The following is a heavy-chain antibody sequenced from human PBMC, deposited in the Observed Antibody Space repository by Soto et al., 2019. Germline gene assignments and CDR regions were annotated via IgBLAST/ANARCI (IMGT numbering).Heavy chain of an antibody. CDR1: GFTFNTYG. J-gene: IGHJ4*02. V-gene: IGHV3-30*18. D-gene: IGHD6-6*01. Sequence: QVQLVESGGGVVQPGGSLRLSCAASGFTFNTYGMHWVRQAPGKGLEWVAVIAYDGGNKYYADSVKGRFTISRDNSNNTVYLQMDSLRAEDTAVYYCAKGHTPLIAARPQDYWGQGTLVTVSS. CDR3: AKGHTPLIAARPQDY. CDR2: IAYDGGNK.